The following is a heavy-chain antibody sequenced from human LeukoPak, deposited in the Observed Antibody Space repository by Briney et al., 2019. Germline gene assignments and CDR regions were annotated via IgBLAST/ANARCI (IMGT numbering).Heavy chain of an antibody. CDR1: GDSISSGSYY. J-gene: IGHJ4*02. Sequence: PSETLSLTCTVSGDSISSGSYYWSWIRQPPGKGLEWIGYIYYTGSTNYNPSLKSRVIISLDTSKNQFSLKLSSVTAADTAVYYCARTLSRWDPFDYWGQGTLVTASS. D-gene: IGHD1-26*01. CDR2: IYYTGST. CDR3: ARTLSRWDPFDY. V-gene: IGHV4-61*01.